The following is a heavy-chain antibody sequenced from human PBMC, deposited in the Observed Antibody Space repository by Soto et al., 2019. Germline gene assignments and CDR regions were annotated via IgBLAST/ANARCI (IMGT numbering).Heavy chain of an antibody. J-gene: IGHJ4*02. CDR3: ARLSTIWTYFDY. D-gene: IGHD1-1*01. Sequence: EVQLAESGGKLIQPGGSLRLSCEASGFTFSAYDMHWVRQSPGKGLEWVSGIGRAGDTYYADSVRGRFTTSGDNAKNSVYLQMSSLRAGDTAVYYCARLSTIWTYFDYWGQGSLVTVSS. V-gene: IGHV3-13*01. CDR2: IGRAGDT. CDR1: GFTFSAYD.